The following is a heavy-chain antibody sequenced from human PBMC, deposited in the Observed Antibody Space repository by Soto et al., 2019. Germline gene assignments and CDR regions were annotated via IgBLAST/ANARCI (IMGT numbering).Heavy chain of an antibody. Sequence: ASETLSLTCTVSGDSISSYYWSWIRQPPGKGLEWIGEINHSGNTKYNPSLKSRVTISVDTSKNQFSLKLSSVTAADTAVYYCARYCSGGSCYGFDYWGQGTLVTVS. J-gene: IGHJ4*02. CDR1: GDSISSYY. V-gene: IGHV4-34*01. D-gene: IGHD2-15*01. CDR3: ARYCSGGSCYGFDY. CDR2: INHSGNT.